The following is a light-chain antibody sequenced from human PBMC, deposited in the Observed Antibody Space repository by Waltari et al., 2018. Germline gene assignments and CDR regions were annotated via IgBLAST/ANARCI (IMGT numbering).Light chain of an antibody. CDR3: QHYVRLPAT. CDR2: GAS. CDR1: QSVSRA. Sequence: EIVLTQSPGSLSSSPGERVTLSCRASQSVSRALAWYQQKPGQAPRLLIFGASNRATGIPDSFSGSGSETDFSLTISRLAPEDFAVYYCQHYVRLPATFGRGTKVEIK. J-gene: IGKJ1*01. V-gene: IGKV3-20*01.